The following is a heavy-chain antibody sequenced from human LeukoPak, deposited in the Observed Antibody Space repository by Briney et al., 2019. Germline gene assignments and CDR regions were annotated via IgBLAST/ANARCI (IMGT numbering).Heavy chain of an antibody. Sequence: PSETLSLTCTVSGGSISSGGYYWSWIRQPPGKGLEWIGYIYHSGSTYYNPSLKSRVTISVDTSKNQFSLKLSSVTAADTAVYYCARTLGHKGDDYWGQGTLVTVSS. CDR1: GGSISSGGYY. J-gene: IGHJ4*02. CDR3: ARTLGHKGDDY. CDR2: IYHSGST. D-gene: IGHD3-16*01. V-gene: IGHV4-30-2*05.